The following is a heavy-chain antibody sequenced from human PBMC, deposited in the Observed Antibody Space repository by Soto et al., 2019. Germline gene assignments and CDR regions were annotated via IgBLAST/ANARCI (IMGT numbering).Heavy chain of an antibody. Sequence: PSETLSLTCTVSGGSIRSYYWSWIRQPPGKGLEWIGYIYHSGSTYYNPSLKSRVALSVYRSKNQFSLKLSSVTAADTAVYYCARSQTTVTSYDYWGQGTLVTVSS. CDR2: IYHSGST. J-gene: IGHJ4*02. CDR1: GGSIRSYY. D-gene: IGHD4-17*01. CDR3: ARSQTTVTSYDY. V-gene: IGHV4-30-2*01.